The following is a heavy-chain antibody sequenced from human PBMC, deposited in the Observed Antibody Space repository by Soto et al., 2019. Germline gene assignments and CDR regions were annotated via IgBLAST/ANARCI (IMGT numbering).Heavy chain of an antibody. CDR2: INPSGGST. Sequence: ASVKVSGKASGYTFTSYYMHWVRQAPGQGLEWMGIINPSGGSTSYAQKFQGRVTMTRDTSTSTVYMELSSLRPEDTAVYYCARDREYYDTRGYYLEFDPWGQGPLVTVSP. V-gene: IGHV1-46*01. CDR1: GYTFTSYY. J-gene: IGHJ5*02. CDR3: ARDREYYDTRGYYLEFDP. D-gene: IGHD3-22*01.